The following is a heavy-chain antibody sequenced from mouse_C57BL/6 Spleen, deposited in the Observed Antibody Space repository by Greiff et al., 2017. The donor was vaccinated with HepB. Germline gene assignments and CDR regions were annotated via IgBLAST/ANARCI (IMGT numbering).Heavy chain of an antibody. CDR1: GYTFTSYW. D-gene: IGHD2-3*01. CDR3: ARWPSDGYWCMDY. J-gene: IGHJ4*01. V-gene: IGHV1-55*01. Sequence: QVQLQQPGAELVKPGASVKMSCKASGYTFTSYWITWVKQRPGQGLEWIGDIYPGSGSTNYNEKFKSKATLTVDTSSSTAYMHLISLTSEDSAVYYCARWPSDGYWCMDYWGQGTSVTVSS. CDR2: IYPGSGST.